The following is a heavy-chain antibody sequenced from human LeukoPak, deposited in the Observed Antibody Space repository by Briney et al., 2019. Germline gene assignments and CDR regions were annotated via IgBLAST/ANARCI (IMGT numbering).Heavy chain of an antibody. CDR1: GFAFSSYG. CDR2: IWYDGSNK. V-gene: IGHV3-33*01. D-gene: IGHD2-2*01. CDR3: ARVVPAAPYYYYYGMDV. Sequence: GRSLRLSCAASGFAFSSYGMHWVRQAPGKGLEWVAVIWYDGSNKYYADSVKGRFTISRDNSKNTLYLQMNSLRAEDTAVYYCARVVPAAPYYYYYGMDVWGQGTLVTVSS. J-gene: IGHJ6*02.